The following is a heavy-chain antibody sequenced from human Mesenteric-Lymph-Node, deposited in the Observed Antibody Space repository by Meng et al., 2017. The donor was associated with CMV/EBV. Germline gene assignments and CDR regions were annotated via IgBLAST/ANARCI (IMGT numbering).Heavy chain of an antibody. D-gene: IGHD2-2*01. CDR3: ASTRNQLLWGWFDP. CDR2: ISFDGTNK. J-gene: IGHJ5*02. V-gene: IGHV3-30-3*01. CDR1: GFTFSSYA. Sequence: GESLKISCEASGFTFSSYAMHWVRQAPGKGLEWVAVISFDGTNKYYADSVKGRFTISRDNSKNTLYLQMNSLRADDTAVYYCASTRNQLLWGWFDPWGQGTLVTVSS.